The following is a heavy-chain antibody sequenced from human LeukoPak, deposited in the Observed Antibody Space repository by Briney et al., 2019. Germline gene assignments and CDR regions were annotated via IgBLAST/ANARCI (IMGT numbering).Heavy chain of an antibody. Sequence: GGSLRLSCAASGFTFSNYWMSWVRQAPGKGLEWVASIKQDGSEMYYVDSVKSRFTISRDNAKTSLYLQMNTLRVEDTAVYYCARAVRLTDYWGRGTLVTVSS. J-gene: IGHJ4*02. CDR1: GFTFSNYW. D-gene: IGHD2-2*01. CDR2: IKQDGSEM. CDR3: ARAVRLTDY. V-gene: IGHV3-7*01.